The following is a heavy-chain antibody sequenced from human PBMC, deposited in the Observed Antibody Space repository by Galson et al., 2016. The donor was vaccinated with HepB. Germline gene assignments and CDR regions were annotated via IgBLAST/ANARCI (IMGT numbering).Heavy chain of an antibody. J-gene: IGHJ6*01. D-gene: IGHD3-3*01. CDR1: GFTFSSYS. CDR3: AGGGYDFWSGQDEYGMDV. Sequence: SLRLSCAASGFTFSSYSMNWVRQAPGKGLEWVSYITSSSSTIYYADSVKGRFTISRNNAKKSLYLQMNSLRAEDTAVYYCAGGGYDFWSGQDEYGMDVWGQGTTVTVSS. CDR2: ITSSSSTI. V-gene: IGHV3-48*04.